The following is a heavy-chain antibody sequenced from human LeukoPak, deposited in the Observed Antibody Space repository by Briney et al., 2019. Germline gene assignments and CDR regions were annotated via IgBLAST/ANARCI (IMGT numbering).Heavy chain of an antibody. CDR2: IYYSGGT. Sequence: SQTLSLTCTVSGGSISSGGYYWSWIRQHPGKGLEWIGYIYYSGGTYYNPSLKSRVTISVDTSKNQFSLKLSSVTAADTAVYYCARTARLWAFDYWGQGTLVTVSS. V-gene: IGHV4-31*03. CDR1: GGSISSGGYY. D-gene: IGHD3-16*01. J-gene: IGHJ4*02. CDR3: ARTARLWAFDY.